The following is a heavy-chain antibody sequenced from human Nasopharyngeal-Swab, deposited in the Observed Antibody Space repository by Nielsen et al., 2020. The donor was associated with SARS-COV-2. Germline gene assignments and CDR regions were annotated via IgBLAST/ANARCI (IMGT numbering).Heavy chain of an antibody. V-gene: IGHV3-33*01. CDR2: IWYDGSTK. D-gene: IGHD3/OR15-3a*01. J-gene: IGHJ4*02. Sequence: HQEEGKGLEWVAVIWYDGSTKYYTDSVKGRFTISRDNSKNSLYLQMNSLRAEDTAVYYCARDVNDYWTGYLYWGQGALVTVSS. CDR3: ARDVNDYWTGYLY.